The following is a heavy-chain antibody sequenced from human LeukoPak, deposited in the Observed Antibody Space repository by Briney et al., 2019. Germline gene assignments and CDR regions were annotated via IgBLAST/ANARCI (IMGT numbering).Heavy chain of an antibody. CDR1: GYTFTSYD. CDR3: ARTAWFGELYYMDV. J-gene: IGHJ6*03. D-gene: IGHD3-10*01. Sequence: VASVKVSCKASGYTFTSYDINWVRRATGQGLEWMGWMNPNSGNTGYAQKFQGRVTMTRNTSISTAYMELSSLRSEDTAVYYCARTAWFGELYYMDVWGKGTTVTISS. CDR2: MNPNSGNT. V-gene: IGHV1-8*01.